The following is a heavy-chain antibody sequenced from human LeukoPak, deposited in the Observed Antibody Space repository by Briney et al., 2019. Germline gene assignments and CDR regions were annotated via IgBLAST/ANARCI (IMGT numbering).Heavy chain of an antibody. V-gene: IGHV3-30-3*01. D-gene: IGHD3-3*01. CDR2: ISYDGSNK. CDR1: GFTFSSYA. Sequence: GGSLRLSCAASGFTFSSYAMHWVRQAPGKGLEWVAVISYDGSNKYYADSVKGRFTISRDNSKNTLYLQMNSLRAEDTAVYYCAKDILKRDFWSGSDYWGQGTLVTVSS. J-gene: IGHJ4*02. CDR3: AKDILKRDFWSGSDY.